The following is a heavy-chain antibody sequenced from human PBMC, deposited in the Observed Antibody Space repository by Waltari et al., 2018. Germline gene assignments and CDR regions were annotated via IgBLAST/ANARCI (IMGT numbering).Heavy chain of an antibody. CDR3: ARGPLLSKVDY. CDR2: ISTSWSA. J-gene: IGHJ4*02. Sequence: QVKLQESGPGLVKPSQTLSLTCTVSGGSSDSGSYYWRWIRQPAGKRLQWIGRISTSWSAHFNPSLTSRVTISVATSKNQFSLHLSSVTAADTAVYSCARGPLLSKVDYWGPGTLVAVSS. CDR1: GGSSDSGSYY. D-gene: IGHD1-26*01. V-gene: IGHV4-61*02.